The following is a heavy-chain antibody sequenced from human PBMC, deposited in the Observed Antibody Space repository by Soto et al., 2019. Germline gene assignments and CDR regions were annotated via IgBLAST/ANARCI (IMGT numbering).Heavy chain of an antibody. CDR1: GGSISGGGND. D-gene: IGHD3-10*01. Sequence: SETLSLTCTVSGGSISGGGNDWSWIRQHPGKGLEWIGYIYYTGSTYYNPSLRGRVTMSLDTSKNQFSLKLRYVTAADTAVYYCAKDYYGSGRGGHWFDPWGQGTLVTVSS. V-gene: IGHV4-31*03. CDR3: AKDYYGSGRGGHWFDP. CDR2: IYYTGST. J-gene: IGHJ5*02.